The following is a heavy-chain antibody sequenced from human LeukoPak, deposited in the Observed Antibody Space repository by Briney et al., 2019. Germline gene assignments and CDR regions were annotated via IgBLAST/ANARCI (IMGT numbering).Heavy chain of an antibody. V-gene: IGHV1-8*03. Sequence: APVKVSCKASGYTFTSYDINWVRQATGQGLEWMGWMNPNSGNTGYAQKFQGRVTITRNTSISTAYMELSSLRSEDTAVYYCARFGSGSYYENDYWGQGTLVTVSS. J-gene: IGHJ4*02. D-gene: IGHD3-10*01. CDR3: ARFGSGSYYENDY. CDR2: MNPNSGNT. CDR1: GYTFTSYD.